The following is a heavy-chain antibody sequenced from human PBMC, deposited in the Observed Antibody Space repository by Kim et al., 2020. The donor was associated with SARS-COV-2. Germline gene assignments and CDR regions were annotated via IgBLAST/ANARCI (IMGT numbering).Heavy chain of an antibody. V-gene: IGHV2-70*01. J-gene: IGHJ4*02. D-gene: IGHD3-16*01. CDR2: IDWNGDK. CDR1: GFSLSTSAMC. Sequence: SGPTLVNPAQTLTLTCTFSGFSLSTSAMCVSWLRQPPGKALQWLALIDWNGDKYYNTSLKTRLTISKDTSKNQVVLTMTNMDPVDTGTYYCTRILRRELWELPDYWGQGTLVTVSS. CDR3: TRILRRELWELPDY.